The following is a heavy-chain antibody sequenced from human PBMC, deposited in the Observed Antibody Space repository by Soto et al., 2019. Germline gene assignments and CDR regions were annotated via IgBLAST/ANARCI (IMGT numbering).Heavy chain of an antibody. CDR1: GGSISSYY. J-gene: IGHJ4*02. D-gene: IGHD2-2*01. V-gene: IGHV4-59*08. CDR2: IYYSGST. Sequence: PSETLSLTCAVYGGSISSYYWSWIRQPPGKGLEWIGYIYYSGSTNYNPSLKSRVTISVDTSKNQFSLKLSSVTAADTAVYYCARGVVVPADSTDNFDYWGQGTLVTVSS. CDR3: ARGVVVPADSTDNFDY.